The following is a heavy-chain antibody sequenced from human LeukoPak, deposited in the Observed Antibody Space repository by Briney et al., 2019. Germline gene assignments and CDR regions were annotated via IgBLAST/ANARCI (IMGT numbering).Heavy chain of an antibody. CDR1: GFTFSSYS. V-gene: IGHV3-21*01. Sequence: PGGSLRLSCAASGFTFSSYSMNWVRQAPGKGLEWVSSISSSSSYIYYADSVKGRFTISRDNAKNSLYLQMNSLRAEDTAVYYCARFIGRFWSGYRTTYYFDYWGQGTLVTVSS. CDR2: ISSSSSYI. CDR3: ARFIGRFWSGYRTTYYFDY. D-gene: IGHD3-3*01. J-gene: IGHJ4*02.